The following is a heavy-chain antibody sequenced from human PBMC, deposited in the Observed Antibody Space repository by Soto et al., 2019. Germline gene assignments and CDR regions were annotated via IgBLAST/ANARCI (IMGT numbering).Heavy chain of an antibody. CDR1: GYSFTSYW. CDR3: ARRDCSGGRCYSADYYGMDV. D-gene: IGHD2-15*01. J-gene: IGHJ6*02. V-gene: IGHV5-51*01. CDR2: IYPGDSDT. Sequence: GESLKISCKGSGYSFTSYWIGWVRQMPGKGLEWMGIIYPGDSDTRYSPSFQGQVTISADKSISTAYLQWSSLKASDTAMYYCARRDCSGGRCYSADYYGMDVWGQGTTVTVSS.